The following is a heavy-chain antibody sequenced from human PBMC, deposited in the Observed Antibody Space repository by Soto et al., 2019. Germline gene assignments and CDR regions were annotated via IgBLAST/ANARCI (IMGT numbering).Heavy chain of an antibody. CDR3: GRDGYATGLHQVDL. Sequence: GGSLRLSCAASGFSFRKYGFHWVRQAPGKGLEWVTVIWSDGSKKYYADSVKGRFTISRDDSKNTLYLQMESLRAEDTAVYYCGRDGYATGLHQVDLWGQGTLVTVSS. J-gene: IGHJ5*02. CDR1: GFSFRKYG. CDR2: IWSDGSKK. V-gene: IGHV3-33*01. D-gene: IGHD2-2*01.